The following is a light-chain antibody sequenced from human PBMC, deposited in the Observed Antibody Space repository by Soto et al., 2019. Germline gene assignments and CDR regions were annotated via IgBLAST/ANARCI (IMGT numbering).Light chain of an antibody. CDR2: DVS. CDR1: SSDVGGYNY. CDR3: PLYTTISPLSA. V-gene: IGLV2-14*01. J-gene: IGLJ1*01. Sequence: QSVLTQPASVSGSPGQSITISCTGTSSDVGGYNYVSWYQQHPGKAPKLMIYDVSNRPSGVSNRFSGSKSGNTASLTISGLQAEDESDYYCPLYTTISPLSAFGPAPNVTVL.